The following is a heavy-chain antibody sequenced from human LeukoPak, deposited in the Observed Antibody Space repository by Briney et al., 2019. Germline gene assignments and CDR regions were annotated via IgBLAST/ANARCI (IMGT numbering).Heavy chain of an antibody. Sequence: SETLSLTCTVSGGSISSGGYYWSWIRQPPGKGLEWIGSIYYSGSTNYNPSLKSRVTISVDTSKNQFTLKLSSVTAADTAVYYCARQKDSGTYPFDYWGQGTLVTVSS. CDR1: GGSISSGGYY. D-gene: IGHD1-26*01. V-gene: IGHV4-61*08. CDR2: IYYSGST. J-gene: IGHJ4*02. CDR3: ARQKDSGTYPFDY.